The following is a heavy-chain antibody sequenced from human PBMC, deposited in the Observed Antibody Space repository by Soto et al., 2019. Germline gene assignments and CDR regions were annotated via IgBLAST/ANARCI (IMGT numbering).Heavy chain of an antibody. CDR2: IAYNRSNK. J-gene: IGHJ3*02. CDR1: GFLFSSYT. D-gene: IGHD2-15*01. Sequence: GGSLRLSCTASGFLFSSYTMNWVRQAPGKGLEWVAAIAYNRSNKYYADSVKGRFTISRDNSKNTLYLQMNSLRAEDTAVYYCAKDARSYCSGGSCYPDAFDIWGQGTMVTVSS. V-gene: IGHV3-30*18. CDR3: AKDARSYCSGGSCYPDAFDI.